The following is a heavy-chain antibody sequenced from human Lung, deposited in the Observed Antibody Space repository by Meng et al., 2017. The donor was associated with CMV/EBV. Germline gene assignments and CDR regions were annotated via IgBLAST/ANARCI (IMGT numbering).Heavy chain of an antibody. Sequence: SCAASGFTFSSYVMHWVRQAPGKGLEWVANIRFDGTNKYHADSLKGRFTILRDNSKNTLYQQMNNLRVEDTAGYCCDRGDYDGAWGHGTLVTVSS. CDR2: IRFDGTNK. J-gene: IGHJ4*03. CDR1: GFTFSSYV. V-gene: IGHV3-30*02. CDR3: DRGDYDGA. D-gene: IGHD3-16*01.